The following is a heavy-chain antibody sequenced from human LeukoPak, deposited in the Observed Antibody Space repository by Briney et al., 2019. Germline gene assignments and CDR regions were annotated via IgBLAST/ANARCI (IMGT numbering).Heavy chain of an antibody. V-gene: IGHV3-7*04. CDR2: IKQDGSEK. J-gene: IGHJ4*02. D-gene: IGHD3-10*01. CDR3: ASDREYYYGSGSFDY. CDR1: GFTFSSYW. Sequence: GGTLRLSCAASGFTFSSYWMSWVRQAPGKGLEWVANIKQDGSEKYYVDSVKGRFTISRDNAKNSLYLQVNSLRAEDTAVYYCASDREYYYGSGSFDYWGQGTLVTVSS.